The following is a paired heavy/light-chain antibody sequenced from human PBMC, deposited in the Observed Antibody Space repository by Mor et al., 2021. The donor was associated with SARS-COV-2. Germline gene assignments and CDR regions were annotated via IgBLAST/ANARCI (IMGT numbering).Light chain of an antibody. CDR1: QDISYY. CDR3: QQYHSPIFS. CDR2: DAS. V-gene: IGKV1-33*01. J-gene: IGKJ3*01. Sequence: DIQLTQSPSSLSASVGDRVTITCQASQDISYYLNWYQQKPGRAPKLLISDASNLERGVPSRFSGSGSGTDFVFTISSLQSEDSATYYCQQYHSPIFSFGPGTKVDIK.
Heavy chain of an antibody. V-gene: IGHV1-69*02. D-gene: IGHD6-19*01. CDR3: AKLRGAAVTGTGFDH. J-gene: IGHJ4*02. CDR2: FIPIIGVA. Sequence: QVQLVQSGAEVKKPGASVKVSCKASGDSFTNFAISWVRQAPGQGLEWMGRFIPIIGVANYAQKFQGRVTITVDKSTKTTYMELSSLRSEDTAVYYCAKLRGAAVTGTGFDHWGQGTLVTVSS. CDR1: GDSFTNFA.